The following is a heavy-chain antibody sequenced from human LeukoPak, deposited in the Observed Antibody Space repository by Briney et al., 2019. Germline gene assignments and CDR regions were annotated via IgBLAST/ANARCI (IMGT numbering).Heavy chain of an antibody. V-gene: IGHV3-66*02. CDR2: IYSDGST. Sequence: GGSLRLSCAASGFTVSSNYMTWVRQAPGKGLEWVSVIYSDGSTFYADSVKGRFTISRDNSKNTLYLQMDSLRPEDTAVHYCTNLPTYWGQGTLVTVSS. CDR1: GFTVSSNY. CDR3: TNLPTY. J-gene: IGHJ4*02.